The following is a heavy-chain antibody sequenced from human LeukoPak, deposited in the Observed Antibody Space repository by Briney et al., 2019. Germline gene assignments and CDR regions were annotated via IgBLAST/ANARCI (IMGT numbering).Heavy chain of an antibody. V-gene: IGHV3-30-3*01. CDR2: ISYDESTK. Sequence: GRSLRLSCAASGFTFSIFAMHWVRQAPGKGLEWVAVISYDESTKYYADSVKGRFTISRDNSKNTLYLQMNSLRAEDTAVYYCARERVSGEQQLVLYYWGQGTLVTVSS. CDR3: ARERVSGEQQLVLYY. D-gene: IGHD6-13*01. J-gene: IGHJ4*02. CDR1: GFTFSIFA.